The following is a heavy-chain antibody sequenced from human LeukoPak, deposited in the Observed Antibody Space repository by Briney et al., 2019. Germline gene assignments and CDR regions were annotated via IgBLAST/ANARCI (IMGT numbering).Heavy chain of an antibody. CDR1: GFTFSSYW. Sequence: GGSLRLSCAASGFTFSSYWMSWVRQAPGKGLEWVANIKQDGSEKYYVDSVKGRFIISRDNSKNTLYLQMNSLRAEDTAVYYCAKVGEGGEGFDYWGQGTLVTVSS. CDR2: IKQDGSEK. D-gene: IGHD2-21*01. CDR3: AKVGEGGEGFDY. J-gene: IGHJ4*02. V-gene: IGHV3-7*03.